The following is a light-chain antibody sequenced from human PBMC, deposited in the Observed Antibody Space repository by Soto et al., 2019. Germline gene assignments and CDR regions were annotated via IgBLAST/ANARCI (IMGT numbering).Light chain of an antibody. CDR3: HQLNSYPLT. V-gene: IGKV1-9*01. J-gene: IGKJ3*01. CDR2: AAS. Sequence: DIQLTQSPSFLSASVGDRVTITCRASQGISSYLAWYQQKPGKAPKLLIYAASTLQSGVPSRFSGSGSGTEFTLTISSLQPEDFATCYCHQLNSYPLTFGPGTKVDIK. CDR1: QGISSY.